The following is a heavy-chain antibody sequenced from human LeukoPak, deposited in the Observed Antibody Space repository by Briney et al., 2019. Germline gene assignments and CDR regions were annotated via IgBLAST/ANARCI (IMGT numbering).Heavy chain of an antibody. D-gene: IGHD6-19*01. CDR3: ATPLGDSSGWYYFDY. V-gene: IGHV3-23*01. CDR2: VRGSGGST. J-gene: IGHJ4*02. Sequence: PGGSLRLSCAASGFTFSSYAMSWVRQAPGKGLEWVSVVRGSGGSTYYADSVKGRFTISRDNSKNTLYLQMNSLRADDTAVYYCATPLGDSSGWYYFDYWGQGTLVTVSS. CDR1: GFTFSSYA.